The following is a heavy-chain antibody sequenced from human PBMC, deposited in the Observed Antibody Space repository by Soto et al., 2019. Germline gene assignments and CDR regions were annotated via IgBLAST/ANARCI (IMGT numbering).Heavy chain of an antibody. V-gene: IGHV1-69*01. J-gene: IGHJ4*02. D-gene: IGHD6-6*01. Sequence: QVQLVQSGAEVKKPGSSVKVSCKASGGTFSSYAISWVRQAPGQGLEWMGGIIPIFGTANYAQKLQGRVTIKADESKSTAYMELSSLRSEETAVYYCARDHGSSSTLDYWGPGTLVTVSS. CDR1: GGTFSSYA. CDR2: IIPIFGTA. CDR3: ARDHGSSSTLDY.